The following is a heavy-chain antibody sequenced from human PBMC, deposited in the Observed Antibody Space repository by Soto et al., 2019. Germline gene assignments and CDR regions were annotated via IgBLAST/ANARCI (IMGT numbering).Heavy chain of an antibody. CDR1: GGTFSSYA. CDR2: IIPIFGTA. CDR3: AILKYYSDSSGYPDAFDI. V-gene: IGHV1-69*12. Sequence: QVQLVQSGAEVKKPGSSVKVSCKASGGTFSSYAISWVRQAPGQGLEWMGGIIPIFGTANYAQKCQGRVTITADESTSTAYMELSSPRSEVTAVYYCAILKYYSDSSGYPDAFDIWGQWTVVTVSS. J-gene: IGHJ3*02. D-gene: IGHD3-22*01.